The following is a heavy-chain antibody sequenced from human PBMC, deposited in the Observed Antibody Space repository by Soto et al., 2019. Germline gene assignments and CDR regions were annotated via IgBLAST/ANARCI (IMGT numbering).Heavy chain of an antibody. Sequence: SETLSLTCTVSGGSISSSSYYWGWLRQPPEKGLEWIGSIYYSGCTYYNPSLKSRLTISVDRSKNQFTLKLTSVTVADTAVYYCATSYGNAWYTYWGQGTQVTVSS. D-gene: IGHD6-13*01. CDR2: IYYSGCT. CDR3: ATSYGNAWYTY. V-gene: IGHV4-39*06. CDR1: GGSISSSSYY. J-gene: IGHJ4*02.